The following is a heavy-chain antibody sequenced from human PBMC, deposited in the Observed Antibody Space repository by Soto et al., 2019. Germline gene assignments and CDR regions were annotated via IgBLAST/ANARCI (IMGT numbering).Heavy chain of an antibody. Sequence: ETLRLSCAASGFTFSSYAMSWVRQAPGKGLEWVSAISGSGGSTYYADSVKGRFTISRDNSKNTLYLQMNSLRAEDTAVYYCAKDRRQLEPTYYFDYWGQGTLVTVSS. CDR1: GFTFSSYA. CDR2: ISGSGGST. D-gene: IGHD1-1*01. V-gene: IGHV3-23*01. J-gene: IGHJ4*02. CDR3: AKDRRQLEPTYYFDY.